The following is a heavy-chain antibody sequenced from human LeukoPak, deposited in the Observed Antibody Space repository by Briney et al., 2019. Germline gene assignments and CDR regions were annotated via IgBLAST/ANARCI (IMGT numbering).Heavy chain of an antibody. V-gene: IGHV3-11*04. J-gene: IGHJ6*02. CDR3: ARASGSYYYYGMDV. CDR2: ITTNGAST. Sequence: GGSLRLSCAASGFIFSDYYMTWIRQAPGKGLEWISYITTNGASTYYATSVKGRFTISRDNAQNSLYLQMNSLRAEDTAVYYCARASGSYYYYGMDVWGQGTTVTVSS. CDR1: GFIFSDYY. D-gene: IGHD1-26*01.